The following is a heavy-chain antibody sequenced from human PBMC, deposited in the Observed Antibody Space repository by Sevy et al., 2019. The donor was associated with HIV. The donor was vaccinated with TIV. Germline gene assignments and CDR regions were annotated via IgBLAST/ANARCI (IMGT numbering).Heavy chain of an antibody. D-gene: IGHD3-16*02. CDR3: ARDKGESSSSFLGELSY. V-gene: IGHV3-30*04. CDR1: GFTFSRYA. Sequence: LSLTCAASGFTFSRYAMNWVRQAPGKGLEWVAVISSDGRNKYYADSVKARFTISRDNSKNTLYLQMNSLRSEDTALYYCARDKGESSSSFLGELSYWGQGTLVTVSS. J-gene: IGHJ4*02. CDR2: ISSDGRNK.